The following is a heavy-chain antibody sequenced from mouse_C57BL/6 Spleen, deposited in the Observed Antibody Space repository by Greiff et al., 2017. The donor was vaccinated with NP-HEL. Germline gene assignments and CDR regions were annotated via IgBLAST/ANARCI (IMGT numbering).Heavy chain of an antibody. CDR1: GFSLTSSG. V-gene: IGHV2-2*01. J-gene: IGHJ4*01. CDR2: IWSGGST. CDR3: ARQLTGRAMDY. D-gene: IGHD4-1*01. Sequence: VMLVESGPGLVQPSQSLSITCTVSGFSLTSSGVHWVRQSPGKGLEWLGVIWSGGSTDYNAAFISRLSISKDNSKSQVFFKMNSLQADDTAIYYCARQLTGRAMDYWGQGTSVTVSS.